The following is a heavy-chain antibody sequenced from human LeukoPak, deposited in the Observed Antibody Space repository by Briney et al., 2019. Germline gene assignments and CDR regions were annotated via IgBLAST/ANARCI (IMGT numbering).Heavy chain of an antibody. CDR1: GFTFSSYS. CDR2: ISSSGSTI. D-gene: IGHD6-13*01. V-gene: IGHV3-48*04. Sequence: PGGSRRLSCAASGFTFSSYSMNWVRQAPGKGLEWVSYISSSGSTIYYADSVKGRFTISRDNAKNSLYLQMNSLRAEDTAVYYCARDLGEAAAAADYYYYYMDVWGKGTTVTVSS. J-gene: IGHJ6*03. CDR3: ARDLGEAAAAADYYYYYMDV.